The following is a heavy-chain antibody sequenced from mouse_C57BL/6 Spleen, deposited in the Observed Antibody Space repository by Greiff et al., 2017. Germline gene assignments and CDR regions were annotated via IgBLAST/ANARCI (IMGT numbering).Heavy chain of an antibody. V-gene: IGHV1-20*01. D-gene: IGHD1-2*01. Sequence: VHVKQSGPELVKPGDSVKISCKASGYSFTGYFMNWVMQSHGKSLEWIGRINPYNGDTFYNQKFKGKATLTVDKSSSTAHMELRSLTSEDSAVYYCASWYYGFFDYWGQGTTLTVSS. CDR1: GYSFTGYF. J-gene: IGHJ2*01. CDR3: ASWYYGFFDY. CDR2: INPYNGDT.